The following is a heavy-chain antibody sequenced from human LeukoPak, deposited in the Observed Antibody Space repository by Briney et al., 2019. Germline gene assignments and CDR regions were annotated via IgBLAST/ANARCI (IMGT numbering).Heavy chain of an antibody. Sequence: SETLSLTCTVSGGSISSYYWSWIRQPPGKGLEWIGYIYYSGSTNYNPTRKSRVTISVDTSKNQFSLKLSSVTAADTAVYYCARCRYSYGPDAFDIWGQGTMVTVSS. CDR1: GGSISSYY. V-gene: IGHV4-59*08. J-gene: IGHJ3*02. CDR3: ARCRYSYGPDAFDI. D-gene: IGHD5-18*01. CDR2: IYYSGST.